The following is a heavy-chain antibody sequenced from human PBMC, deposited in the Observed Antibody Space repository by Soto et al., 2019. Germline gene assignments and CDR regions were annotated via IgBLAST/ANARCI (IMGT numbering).Heavy chain of an antibody. Sequence: GGSLRLSCAASGFTFSSYAMHWVRQAPGKGLEWVAVISYDGSNKYYADSVKGRFTISRDNSKNTLYLQMNSLRAEDTAVYYCARDPMGRYYGSGSYYFDYSGQGTLVTVSS. V-gene: IGHV3-30-3*01. D-gene: IGHD3-10*01. J-gene: IGHJ4*02. CDR3: ARDPMGRYYGSGSYYFDY. CDR1: GFTFSSYA. CDR2: ISYDGSNK.